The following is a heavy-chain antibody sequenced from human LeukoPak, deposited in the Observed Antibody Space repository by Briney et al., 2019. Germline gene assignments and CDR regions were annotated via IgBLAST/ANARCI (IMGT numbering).Heavy chain of an antibody. J-gene: IGHJ5*01. Sequence: GESLKISCKGSGYSFSSYWIAWVRQMPGKGLEWMGIIHPGNSETTYNSSFRGQVTMSADKSITTAYLQWTSLKVSDTAMYYCARRTYDVLTGTPSSVRKNWFDSWGQGTLVTVSS. D-gene: IGHD3-9*01. V-gene: IGHV5-51*01. CDR3: ARRTYDVLTGTPSSVRKNWFDS. CDR1: GYSFSSYW. CDR2: IHPGNSET.